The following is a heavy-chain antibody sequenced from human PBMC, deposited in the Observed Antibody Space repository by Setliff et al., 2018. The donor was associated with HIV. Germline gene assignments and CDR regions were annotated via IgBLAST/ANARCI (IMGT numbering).Heavy chain of an antibody. CDR1: GGSISNSRYY. CDR2: IYYSGST. D-gene: IGHD2-15*01. Sequence: PSETLSLTCTVSGGSISNSRYYWSWIRQPPGKGLEWIGSIYYSGSTYYNPSLKSRVTISVDTSKNQFSLKLSSVTAADTAVYYCARQAWHSGRNGYFVDYWGQGTLVTVSS. V-gene: IGHV4-39*01. J-gene: IGHJ4*02. CDR3: ARQAWHSGRNGYFVDY.